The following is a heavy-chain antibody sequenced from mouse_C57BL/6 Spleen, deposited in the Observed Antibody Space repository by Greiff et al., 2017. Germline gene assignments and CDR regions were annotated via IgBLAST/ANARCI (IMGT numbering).Heavy chain of an antibody. CDR3: ARDAYYYGSSYWYFDV. J-gene: IGHJ1*03. D-gene: IGHD1-1*01. Sequence: EVKLMESGGGLVQSGRSLRLSCATSGFTFSDFYMEWVRQAPGKGLEWIAASRNKANDYTTEYSVSVKGRFIVSRDTSQTLLYLQMNALRAEDTASYYCARDAYYYGSSYWYFDVWGTGTTVTVSS. V-gene: IGHV7-1*01. CDR2: SRNKANDYTT. CDR1: GFTFSDFY.